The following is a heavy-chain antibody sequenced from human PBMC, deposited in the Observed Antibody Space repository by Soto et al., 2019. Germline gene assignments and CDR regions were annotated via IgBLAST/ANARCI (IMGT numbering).Heavy chain of an antibody. CDR1: GYTFTTYG. Sequence: ASVKVSCKASGYTFTTYGISWVRQAPGQGLEWMGWISAYNGNTNYEQKLQGRVTMTTDKSTSTAYMELRSLRSDDTAVYYCASGEDYGSETKDWYFDYWGQGTLVTVSS. J-gene: IGHJ4*02. D-gene: IGHD3-10*01. V-gene: IGHV1-18*04. CDR3: ASGEDYGSETKDWYFDY. CDR2: ISAYNGNT.